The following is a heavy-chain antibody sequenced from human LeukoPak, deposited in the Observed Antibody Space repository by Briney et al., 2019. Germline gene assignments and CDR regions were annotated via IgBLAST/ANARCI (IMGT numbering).Heavy chain of an antibody. D-gene: IGHD1-26*01. V-gene: IGHV4-61*02. CDR2: IYTSGST. CDR1: GGSISSGSYY. Sequence: SETLSLTCTVSGGSISSGSYYWSWIRQPAGKGLEWIGRIYTSGSTNYNPSLKSRVTISVDTSKNQFSLKLSSVTAADTAVYYCARGPGDQLQWEPGDYWGQGTLVTVSS. CDR3: ARGPGDQLQWEPGDY. J-gene: IGHJ4*02.